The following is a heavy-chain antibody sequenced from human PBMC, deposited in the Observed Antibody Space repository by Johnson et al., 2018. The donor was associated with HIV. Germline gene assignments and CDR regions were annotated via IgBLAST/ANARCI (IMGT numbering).Heavy chain of an antibody. CDR3: ARSATGTTADAFDI. CDR2: IKQDGSEK. J-gene: IGHJ3*02. Sequence: VQLVESGGVVVQPGGSLRLSCAASGFKFDDCAMHWVRQAPGKGLEWVANIKQDGSEKYYVDSVKGRFTISRDNAKNSLYLQMNSLRAEDTAVYYCARSATGTTADAFDIWGQGTMVTVSS. CDR1: GFKFDDCA. V-gene: IGHV3-7*01. D-gene: IGHD1-7*01.